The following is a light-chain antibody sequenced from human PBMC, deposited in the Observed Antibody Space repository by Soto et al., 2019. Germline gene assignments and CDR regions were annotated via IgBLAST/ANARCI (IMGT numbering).Light chain of an antibody. CDR2: ATS. Sequence: DIQMTQSPSSLSASVGDRVTITCRASQDISNSLAWYQQKPGQVPKVLIYATSILQSGVPARFSGSGSGTDFTLTISSLQPEDVATYYCQHYISAPLTFGGGTKVEI. V-gene: IGKV1-27*01. CDR3: QHYISAPLT. CDR1: QDISNS. J-gene: IGKJ4*01.